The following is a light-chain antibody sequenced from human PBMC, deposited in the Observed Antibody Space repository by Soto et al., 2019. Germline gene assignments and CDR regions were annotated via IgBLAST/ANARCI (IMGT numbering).Light chain of an antibody. CDR2: AAS. J-gene: IGKJ5*01. V-gene: IGKV1-39*01. Sequence: DIQMTQSPSSLSASVGDSGTITCRASQSISSYLNWYQQKPGKAPKLLIYAASSLQSGVPSRFSGSGSGTDFTLTISSLQPEDFATYYCQQSYSTPTTFGQGTRLEIK. CDR1: QSISSY. CDR3: QQSYSTPTT.